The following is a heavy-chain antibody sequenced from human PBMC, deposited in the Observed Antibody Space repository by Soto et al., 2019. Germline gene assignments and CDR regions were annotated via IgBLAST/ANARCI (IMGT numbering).Heavy chain of an antibody. V-gene: IGHV1-46*03. J-gene: IGHJ4*02. Sequence: QVQLVQSGAEVKKPGASVKVSCKASGYTFTSYYMHWVRQAPGQGLEWMGIINPSGGSTSYAQKFQGRVTXXRXTFXSTVYMELSSLRSEDTAVYYCARGVRGYSYYYFDYWGQGTLVTVSS. CDR3: ARGVRGYSYYYFDY. D-gene: IGHD5-18*01. CDR1: GYTFTSYY. CDR2: INPSGGST.